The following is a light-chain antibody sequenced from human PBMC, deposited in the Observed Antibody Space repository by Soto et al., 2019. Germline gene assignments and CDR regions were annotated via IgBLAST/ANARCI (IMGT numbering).Light chain of an antibody. CDR3: QHYGSSRPWT. V-gene: IGKV3-20*01. CDR1: QSVGTRF. Sequence: EVVMRQSPATLSVSPGSGPTLSCRASQSVGTRFLAWYQQLPGQAPRLLIYGTSIRAAGIPDRFIGSGSGTDFSLTIRRLEPEDFALYFCQHYGSSRPWTFGQGTKGDIK. CDR2: GTS. J-gene: IGKJ1*01.